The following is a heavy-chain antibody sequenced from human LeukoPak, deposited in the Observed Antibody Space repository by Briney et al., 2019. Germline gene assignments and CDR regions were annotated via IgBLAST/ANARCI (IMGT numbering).Heavy chain of an antibody. J-gene: IGHJ4*02. D-gene: IGHD5-12*01. CDR1: GYTFTSYY. Sequence: EASVKVSCKASGYTFTSYYVHWVRQAPGQGLEWMGWINPNSGGTNYAQKFQGRVTMTRDTSISTAYMELSRLRSDDTAVYYCAREEAGLGYWGQGTLVTVSS. V-gene: IGHV1-2*02. CDR2: INPNSGGT. CDR3: AREEAGLGY.